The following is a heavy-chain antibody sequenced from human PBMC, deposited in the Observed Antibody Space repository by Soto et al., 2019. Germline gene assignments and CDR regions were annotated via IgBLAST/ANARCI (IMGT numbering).Heavy chain of an antibody. CDR1: GFTFSHYA. Sequence: QVQLVESGGGVVQPGRSLRLSCAASGFTFSHYAMHWVRQAPGKGLEWVARMSYDGSNESYADSVKGRFTISRDNSKNTLYLQMNSLRAEDTAVYYWAKDGSHNFDYWGQGTLVTFSS. CDR2: MSYDGSNE. CDR3: AKDGSHNFDY. J-gene: IGHJ4*02. V-gene: IGHV3-30*18. D-gene: IGHD1-26*01.